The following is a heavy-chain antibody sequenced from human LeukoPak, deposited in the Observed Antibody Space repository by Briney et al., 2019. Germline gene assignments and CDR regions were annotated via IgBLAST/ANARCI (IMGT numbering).Heavy chain of an antibody. V-gene: IGHV3-74*01. CDR2: INSDGSST. D-gene: IGHD3-3*01. Sequence: GGSLRLSCAASGFTFSSYWMHWVRQAPGKGLVWVLRINSDGSSTSYADSVKGRFTISRDNAKNTLYLQMNSLRAEDTAVYYCAPTDYDFWNDYWGQGTLVTVSS. J-gene: IGHJ4*02. CDR1: GFTFSSYW. CDR3: APTDYDFWNDY.